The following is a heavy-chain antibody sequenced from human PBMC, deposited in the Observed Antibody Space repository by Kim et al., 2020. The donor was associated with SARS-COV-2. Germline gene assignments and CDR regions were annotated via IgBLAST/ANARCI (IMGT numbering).Heavy chain of an antibody. Sequence: SETLSLTCTVSGGSISSYYWSWIRQPPGKGLEWIGYIYYSGSTNYNPSLKSRVTISVDTSKNQFSLKLSSVTAADTAVYYCARAYGYSSSWYETFYFDYWGQGTLVTVSS. J-gene: IGHJ4*02. CDR3: ARAYGYSSSWYETFYFDY. CDR1: GGSISSYY. D-gene: IGHD6-13*01. V-gene: IGHV4-59*01. CDR2: IYYSGST.